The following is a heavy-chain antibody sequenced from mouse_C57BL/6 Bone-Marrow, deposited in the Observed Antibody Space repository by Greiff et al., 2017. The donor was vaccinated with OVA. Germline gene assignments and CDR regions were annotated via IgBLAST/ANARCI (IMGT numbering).Heavy chain of an antibody. V-gene: IGHV1-53*01. CDR2: INPSNGGT. CDR1: GYTFTSYW. CDR3: AREDYYGQGY. Sequence: QVQLQQPGTELVKPGASVKLSCKASGYTFTSYWMHWVKQRPGQGLEWIGNINPSNGGTNYNEKFKSKANLTVDKSASTAYMQLSGLTSENSAVYYCAREDYYGQGYWGQGTTLTVSS. D-gene: IGHD1-2*01. J-gene: IGHJ2*01.